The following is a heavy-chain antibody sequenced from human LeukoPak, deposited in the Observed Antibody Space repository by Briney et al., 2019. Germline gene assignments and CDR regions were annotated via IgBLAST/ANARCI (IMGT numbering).Heavy chain of an antibody. D-gene: IGHD6-6*01. J-gene: IGHJ6*03. V-gene: IGHV1-8*03. CDR2: MNPNSGNT. CDR3: ARAYSSSWPYYYYYMDV. CDR1: GYTFTNYA. Sequence: ASVKVSCKASGYTFTNYAMNWVRQAPGQGLEWMGWMNPNSGNTGYAQKFQGRVTITRNTSISTAYMELSSLRSEDTAVYYCARAYSSSWPYYYYYMDVWGKGTTVTVSS.